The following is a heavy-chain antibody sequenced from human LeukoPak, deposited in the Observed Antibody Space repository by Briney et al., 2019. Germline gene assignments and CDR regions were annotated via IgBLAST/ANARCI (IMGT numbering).Heavy chain of an antibody. D-gene: IGHD3-16*01. CDR1: GGSFSDYQ. Sequence: SETLSLTCAVSGGSFSDYQWNWIRQSPGKGLEWLGEISHSGTTTYNPSLKSRVTISIDTSKNQFSLKLRSVTAADTAVYYCARGLVWRFLLDSRRDSFDIWSQGTTITVSS. CDR3: ARGLVWRFLLDSRRDSFDI. J-gene: IGHJ3*02. V-gene: IGHV4-34*01. CDR2: ISHSGTT.